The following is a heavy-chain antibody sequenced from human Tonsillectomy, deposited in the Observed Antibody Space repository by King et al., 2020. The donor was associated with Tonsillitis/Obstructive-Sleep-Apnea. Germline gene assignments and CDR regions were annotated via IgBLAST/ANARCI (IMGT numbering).Heavy chain of an antibody. CDR2: INPNSGGT. D-gene: IGHD2-2*01. V-gene: IGHV1-2*02. J-gene: IGHJ6*02. Sequence: VQLVESGAEVKKPGASVKVSCKASGYTFTGYYMHWVRQAPGQGLEWMGWINPNSGGTNYAQKFQGRVTMTRDTSISTAYMELSRLRSDDTAVYYCASSNNVVVPAAGTPYGMDVWGQGTTVTVSS. CDR1: GYTFTGYY. CDR3: ASSNNVVVPAAGTPYGMDV.